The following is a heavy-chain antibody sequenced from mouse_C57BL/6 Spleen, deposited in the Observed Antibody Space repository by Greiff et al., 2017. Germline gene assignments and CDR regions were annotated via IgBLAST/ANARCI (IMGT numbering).Heavy chain of an antibody. D-gene: IGHD4-1*01. Sequence: VQLQQSGPELVKPGASVKLPCKASGYTFTDYYMDWVKQSPGKGLEWIGDIYPKNGGTIYNKKFKGKATLTVDKSSSTAYMELRSLTSEDTAVYYGARSTGYYFDDWGQGTTLTVSS. CDR1: GYTFTDYY. CDR2: IYPKNGGT. J-gene: IGHJ2*01. V-gene: IGHV1-18*01. CDR3: ARSTGYYFDD.